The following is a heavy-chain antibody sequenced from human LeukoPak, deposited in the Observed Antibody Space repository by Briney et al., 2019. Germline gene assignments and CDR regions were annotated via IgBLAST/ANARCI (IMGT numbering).Heavy chain of an antibody. D-gene: IGHD3-10*01. J-gene: IGHJ2*01. V-gene: IGHV3-9*01. Sequence: PGRSLRLSCAASGFTFDDYGMHWVRQAPGKGLEGVSGISWNSDSRGYADSVKGRFTISRDNAKNTVYLQMNSLRAEDTAVYYCARVGTGSWYFDLWGRGTLVTFSS. CDR3: ARVGTGSWYFDL. CDR1: GFTFDDYG. CDR2: ISWNSDSR.